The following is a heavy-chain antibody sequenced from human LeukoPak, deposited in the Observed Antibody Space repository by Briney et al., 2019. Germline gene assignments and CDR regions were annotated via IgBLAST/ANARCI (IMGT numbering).Heavy chain of an antibody. J-gene: IGHJ5*02. Sequence: ASVKVSCKASGGAFSSYAISWVRQAPGQGLEWMGGIIPIFGTANYAQKFQGRVTITTDESTSTAYMELSSLRSEDTAVYYCARGADYYGSGSYYRGWFDPWGQGTLVTVSS. D-gene: IGHD3-10*01. CDR2: IIPIFGTA. V-gene: IGHV1-69*05. CDR1: GGAFSSYA. CDR3: ARGADYYGSGSYYRGWFDP.